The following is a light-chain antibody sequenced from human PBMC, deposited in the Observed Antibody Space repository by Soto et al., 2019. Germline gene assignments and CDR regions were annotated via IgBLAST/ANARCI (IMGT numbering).Light chain of an antibody. Sequence: DIVMTQSPDSLAVSLGERATINCKSSQSVLYSSNNKNYLTWYQQKPGQPPKLLIYWASTRESGVPDRFSGSGSGTDFTLTISSLQAEDVAVYYCHQYSSLPWSFGQGTKVVIK. V-gene: IGKV4-1*01. CDR2: WAS. J-gene: IGKJ1*01. CDR1: QSVLYSSNNKNY. CDR3: HQYSSLPWS.